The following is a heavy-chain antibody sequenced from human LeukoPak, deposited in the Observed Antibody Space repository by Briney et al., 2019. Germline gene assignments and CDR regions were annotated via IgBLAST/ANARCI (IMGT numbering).Heavy chain of an antibody. CDR2: INPNSGGT. J-gene: IGHJ4*02. CDR1: GYTFTGYY. CDR3: ARVSSSSASVDY. D-gene: IGHD2-2*01. Sequence: GASVKVSCKASGYTFTGYYMHWVLQAPGQGLEWMGWINPNSGGTNYAQKFQGRVTMTRDTSISTAYMELSRLRSDDTAVYYCARVSSSSASVDYWGQGTLVTVSS. V-gene: IGHV1-2*02.